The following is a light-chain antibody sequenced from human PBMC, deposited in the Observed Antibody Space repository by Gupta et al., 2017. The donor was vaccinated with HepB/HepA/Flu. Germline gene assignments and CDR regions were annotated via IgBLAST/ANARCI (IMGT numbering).Light chain of an antibody. CDR3: QSADISGDDRV. CDR2: KDT. Sequence: SSTLTQPPSVSVSPGQTARITGSGDTVSKQYTYWYQQKPGQAPMLLMYKDTERTSGIPERFSGSSSGTTVTLTIGGVQAEDEADYYCQSADISGDDRVFGSGTKVTVL. CDR1: TVSKQY. V-gene: IGLV3-25*03. J-gene: IGLJ1*01.